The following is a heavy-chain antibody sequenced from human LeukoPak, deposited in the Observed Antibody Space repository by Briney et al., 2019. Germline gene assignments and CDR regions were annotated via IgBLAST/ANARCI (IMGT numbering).Heavy chain of an antibody. Sequence: LGGSLRLSCAASGFTFSSYAMSWVRQAPGKGLEWVSAISGSGGSTYYADSVKGRFTISRDNSKNTLYLQMNSLRAEDTAVYYCVTSTSSDYFDYWGQGTLVTVSS. V-gene: IGHV3-23*01. CDR3: VTSTSSDYFDY. D-gene: IGHD1-20*01. CDR1: GFTFSSYA. J-gene: IGHJ4*02. CDR2: ISGSGGST.